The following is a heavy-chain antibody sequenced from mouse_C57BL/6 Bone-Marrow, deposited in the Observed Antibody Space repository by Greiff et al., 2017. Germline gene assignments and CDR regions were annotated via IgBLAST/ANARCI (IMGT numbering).Heavy chain of an antibody. D-gene: IGHD2-1*01. CDR1: GFNIKDYY. Sequence: VQLQQSGAELVRPGASVKLSCTASGFNIKDYYMHWVKQRPEQGLEWIGRIDPEDGDTEYAPKFQGKATMTADTSSNTAYLQLSSLTSEDTAVYYCTTDSLDGNYEGWYFDVWGTGTTVTVSS. V-gene: IGHV14-1*01. CDR3: TTDSLDGNYEGWYFDV. CDR2: IDPEDGDT. J-gene: IGHJ1*03.